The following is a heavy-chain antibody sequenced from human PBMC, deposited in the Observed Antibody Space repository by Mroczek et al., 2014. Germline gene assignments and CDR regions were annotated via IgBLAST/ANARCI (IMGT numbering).Heavy chain of an antibody. CDR1: GGSFSGYY. Sequence: QVQLQESGAGLLKPSETLSLTCAVYGGSFSGYYWSWIRQPPGKGLEWIGEINHSGSTNYNPSLKSRVTISVDTSKNQFSLKLSSVTAADTAVYYCARSLGYCSGGSCYSDYWAREPWSPSPQ. J-gene: IGHJ4*02. CDR3: ARSLGYCSGGSCYSDY. V-gene: IGHV4-34*01. D-gene: IGHD2-15*01. CDR2: INHSGST.